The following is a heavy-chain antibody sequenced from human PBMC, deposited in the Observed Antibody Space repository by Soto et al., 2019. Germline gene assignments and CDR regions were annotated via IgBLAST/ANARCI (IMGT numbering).Heavy chain of an antibody. J-gene: IGHJ6*02. CDR3: ARAERYIAVAGTYYGMDV. V-gene: IGHV1-69*13. Sequence: ASVKVSCKASGGTFSSYAISWVRQAPGQGLEWMGGIIPIFGTANYAQKLQGRVTITADESTSTAYMELSSLRSEDTAVYYCARAERYIAVAGTYYGMDVWGQGTTVTVSS. D-gene: IGHD6-19*01. CDR2: IIPIFGTA. CDR1: GGTFSSYA.